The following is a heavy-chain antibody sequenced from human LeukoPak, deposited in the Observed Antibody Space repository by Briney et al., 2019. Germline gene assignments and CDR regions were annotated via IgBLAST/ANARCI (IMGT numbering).Heavy chain of an antibody. CDR3: ASQAGYSSSWET. D-gene: IGHD6-13*01. V-gene: IGHV3-73*01. CDR2: MRSKANNYAT. J-gene: IGHJ5*02. CDR1: GFTFSNAW. Sequence: PGGSLRLSCAASGFTFSNAWVSWVRQAPGKGLEWVGRMRSKANNYATGYATSVIGRFTISRDDSKNTRYLEMNSLKIEDTAVYFCASQAGYSSSWETWGQGTLVTVSS.